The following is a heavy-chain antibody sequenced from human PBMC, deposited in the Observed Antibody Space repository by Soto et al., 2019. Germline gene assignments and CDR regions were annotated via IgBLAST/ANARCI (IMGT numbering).Heavy chain of an antibody. CDR3: ARDLTGPRPY. CDR1: GGTFSSYA. V-gene: IGHV1-69*13. Sequence: SVKVSCKASGGTFSSYAISRVRQAPGQVLEWMGGISPIFGTANYAQKFQRRVTITADESTSTSYMELSSLRSEDTAVYYCARDLTGPRPYWGQGTLVTVSS. CDR2: ISPIFGTA. D-gene: IGHD4-4*01. J-gene: IGHJ4*02.